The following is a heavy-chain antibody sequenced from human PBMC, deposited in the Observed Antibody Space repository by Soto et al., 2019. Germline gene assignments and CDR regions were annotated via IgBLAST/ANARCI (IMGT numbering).Heavy chain of an antibody. D-gene: IGHD3-22*01. Sequence: GGSLRLSCAASGFTFSTYAMSWVRQAPGKGLEWVSSISGGGGSTYYADSVKGRFTISRDNSKNTLYLQMNSLRAEDTAVYYCATNYYDSSRNYWGQGTLVTVSS. V-gene: IGHV3-23*01. CDR1: GFTFSTYA. CDR3: ATNYYDSSRNY. CDR2: ISGGGGST. J-gene: IGHJ4*02.